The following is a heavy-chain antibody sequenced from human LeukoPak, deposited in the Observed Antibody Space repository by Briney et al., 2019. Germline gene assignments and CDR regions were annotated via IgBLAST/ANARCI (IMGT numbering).Heavy chain of an antibody. J-gene: IGHJ4*02. CDR1: GFTFSSYG. Sequence: GRSLRLSCAASGFTFSSYGMHWVRQASGKGLEWVAVIWYDGSNKYYADSVKGRFTISRDNSKNTLYLQMNSLRAEDTAVYYCARDLVVATWDPRPTLGYWGQGTLVTVSS. CDR3: ARDLVVATWDPRPTLGY. V-gene: IGHV3-33*01. D-gene: IGHD2-15*01. CDR2: IWYDGSNK.